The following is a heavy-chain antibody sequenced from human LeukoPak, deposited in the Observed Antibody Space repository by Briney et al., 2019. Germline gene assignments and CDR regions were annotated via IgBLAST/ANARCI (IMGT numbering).Heavy chain of an antibody. J-gene: IGHJ4*02. Sequence: ASVKVSCKASGYTFKSYGITWVRQAPEQGLEWMGWISPYNGDTKYAQNFQGRLTLTTDTSTGTAYMELRSLRSDDIVVYYCARRSRYCASNSCFEFDYWGQGTLVTVSS. CDR2: ISPYNGDT. D-gene: IGHD2-2*01. CDR3: ARRSRYCASNSCFEFDY. V-gene: IGHV1-18*03. CDR1: GYTFKSYG.